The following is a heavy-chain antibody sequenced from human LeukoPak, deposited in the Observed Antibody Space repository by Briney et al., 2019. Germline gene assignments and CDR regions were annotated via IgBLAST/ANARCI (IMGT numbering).Heavy chain of an antibody. Sequence: TGGSLRLSCAASGFTFSSYEMNWVRQAPGKGLEWVSYISSSGSTIYYADSVKGRFTISRDNAKNSLYLQMNSLRAEDTAVYYCARVILGANYYDSSGIVWGQGTLVTVSS. V-gene: IGHV3-48*03. D-gene: IGHD3-22*01. CDR1: GFTFSSYE. CDR3: ARVILGANYYDSSGIV. J-gene: IGHJ4*02. CDR2: ISSSGSTI.